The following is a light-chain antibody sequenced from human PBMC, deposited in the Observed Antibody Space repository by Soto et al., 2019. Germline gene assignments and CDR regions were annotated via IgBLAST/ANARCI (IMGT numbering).Light chain of an antibody. Sequence: DIVMTQTPLSSPVTLGQAASISCRSSQSLVHSDGNTYLSWFHQRPGQPPRLLIYKVSDRFSGVPERFSGSGAGTDFTLTISRVEAEYVGLYYCTQATQSTWTFGQGTKVEIK. CDR1: QSLVHSDGNTY. CDR3: TQATQSTWT. J-gene: IGKJ1*01. CDR2: KVS. V-gene: IGKV2-24*01.